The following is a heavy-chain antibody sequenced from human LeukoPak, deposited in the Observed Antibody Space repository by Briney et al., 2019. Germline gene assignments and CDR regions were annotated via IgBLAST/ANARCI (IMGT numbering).Heavy chain of an antibody. CDR1: GGSISSGDYY. CDR2: IYNNGRT. V-gene: IGHV4-30-4*01. Sequence: SQTLSLTCTVSGGSISSGDYYWSWIRQPPGKGLEWIGYIYNNGRTYYNPSLKSRVTISVDTSKTLFSLKVSSVTAADTAVYYCARGGGKRYCSGGSCYSHYYYYGMDVWGQGTTVTVSS. J-gene: IGHJ6*02. CDR3: ARGGGKRYCSGGSCYSHYYYYGMDV. D-gene: IGHD2-15*01.